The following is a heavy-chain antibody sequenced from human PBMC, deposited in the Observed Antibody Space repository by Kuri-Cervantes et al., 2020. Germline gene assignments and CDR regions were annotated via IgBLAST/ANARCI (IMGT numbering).Heavy chain of an antibody. CDR1: GYTFTSYA. D-gene: IGHD2-21*02. Sequence: ASVKVSCKASGYTFTSYAMRWVRQAPGQRLEWMGWINAGNGNTKYSQKFQGRVTITRDTSASTAYMELSSLRSEDAAVYYCARDPCGGDCYSGDAFDIWGQGTMVTVSS. CDR3: ARDPCGGDCYSGDAFDI. V-gene: IGHV1-3*01. CDR2: INAGNGNT. J-gene: IGHJ3*02.